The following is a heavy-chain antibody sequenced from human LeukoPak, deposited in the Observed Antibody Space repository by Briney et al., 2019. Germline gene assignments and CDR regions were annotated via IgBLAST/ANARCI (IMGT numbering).Heavy chain of an antibody. CDR3: ARAGYYATSGPDY. CDR1: GNTFTAYY. CDR2: INPNSGGT. J-gene: IGHJ4*02. V-gene: IGHV1-2*02. Sequence: ATVKVSCKASGNTFTAYYMYWVRQAPGQGLEWMGWINPNSGGTKSAQKFQGRVTMTRDTSISTAYMELSRLISDDTAVYYCARAGYYATSGPDYWGQGTLVTVSS. D-gene: IGHD3-22*01.